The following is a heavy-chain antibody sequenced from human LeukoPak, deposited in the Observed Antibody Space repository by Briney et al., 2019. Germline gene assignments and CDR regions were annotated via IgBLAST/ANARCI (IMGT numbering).Heavy chain of an antibody. J-gene: IGHJ5*02. CDR2: ISYDGSNK. CDR1: GFTFSSYG. V-gene: IGHV3-30*18. Sequence: PGGSLRLSCAASGFTFSSYGMHWVRQAPGKGLEWVAVISYDGSNKYYADSVKGRFTISRDNSKNTLYLQMNSLRDEDTAVYYCAKGAKRVVGATTHWFDPWGQGTLVTVSS. D-gene: IGHD1-26*01. CDR3: AKGAKRVVGATTHWFDP.